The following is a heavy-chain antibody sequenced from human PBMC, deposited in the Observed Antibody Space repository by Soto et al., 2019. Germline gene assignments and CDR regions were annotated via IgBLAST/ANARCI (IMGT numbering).Heavy chain of an antibody. CDR1: GFSLSSSGVG. D-gene: IGHD5-18*01. CDR3: AHRRIAGYSYGDGGFYFDF. J-gene: IGHJ4*02. CDR2: IYWDADK. V-gene: IGHV2-5*02. Sequence: QITLKGSGPTLVKPTQTLTLTCTFSGFSLSSSGVGVGWIRQSPGKALELLALIYWDADKRYRPSLKSRLTITKDTAKNQVVLTMTDMDPVDTATYYCAHRRIAGYSYGDGGFYFDFLGEGTLVTVST.